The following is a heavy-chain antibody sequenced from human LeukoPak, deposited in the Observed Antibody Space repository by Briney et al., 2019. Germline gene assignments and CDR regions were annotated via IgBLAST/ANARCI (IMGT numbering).Heavy chain of an antibody. CDR3: AKAAAVAGANWFDP. CDR1: GFTFSSYG. D-gene: IGHD6-19*01. J-gene: IGHJ5*02. V-gene: IGHV3-30*02. CDR2: IRYDGSNK. Sequence: PGGSLRLSCAASGFTFSSYGMHWVRQAPGKGLEWVAFIRYDGSNKYYADSVKGRFTISRDNSKNTLYLQMNSLRAEDTAVYYCAKAAAVAGANWFDPWGQGTLVTVSS.